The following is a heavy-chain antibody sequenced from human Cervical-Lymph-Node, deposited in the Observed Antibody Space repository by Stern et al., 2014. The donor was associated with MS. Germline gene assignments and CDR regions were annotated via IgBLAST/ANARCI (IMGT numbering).Heavy chain of an antibody. CDR1: GGPFSSYA. CDR3: AKGRADYGDYQGLDV. Sequence: VQLEESGAEVQKPGSSVRVSCKASGGPFSSYAISWGRQAPGHGLEWMGEITPIFGTPNYAQKFQGRVTITADESTRTASIELSSLRSEDTAVYYCAKGRADYGDYQGLDVWGQGTTVTVSS. CDR2: ITPIFGTP. D-gene: IGHD4-17*01. J-gene: IGHJ6*02. V-gene: IGHV1-69*01.